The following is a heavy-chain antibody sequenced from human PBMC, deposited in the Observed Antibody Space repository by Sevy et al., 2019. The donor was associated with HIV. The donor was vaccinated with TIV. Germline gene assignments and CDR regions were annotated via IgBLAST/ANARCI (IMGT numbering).Heavy chain of an antibody. CDR1: EFTVSSKY. CDR3: ATTSTPLYYYALDV. J-gene: IGHJ6*02. Sequence: GGSLRLSCAASEFTVSSKYMSWVRQAPGKGLEWVSVIYSGGNTYYADSVKGLFTISRDISKNTLYLQMNSLRAEDTAIYYCATTSTPLYYYALDVWGQGTTVTVSS. D-gene: IGHD2-15*01. CDR2: IYSGGNT. V-gene: IGHV3-53*03.